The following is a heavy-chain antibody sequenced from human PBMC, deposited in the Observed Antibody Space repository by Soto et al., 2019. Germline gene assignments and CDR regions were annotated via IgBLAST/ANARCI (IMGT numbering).Heavy chain of an antibody. CDR3: ARGYYYGSGRPTPGGMDV. Sequence: QVHLVQSGAEVKKPGASVKVSCKASGYTFTNYDINWVRQAPGQGLEWMGWISTYTGNTNYAQKLQGRVTMTTDTSTXTAXMELRSLRSDDTAVYYCARGYYYGSGRPTPGGMDVWGQGTTVTVSS. J-gene: IGHJ6*02. CDR2: ISTYTGNT. D-gene: IGHD3-10*01. V-gene: IGHV1-18*01. CDR1: GYTFTNYD.